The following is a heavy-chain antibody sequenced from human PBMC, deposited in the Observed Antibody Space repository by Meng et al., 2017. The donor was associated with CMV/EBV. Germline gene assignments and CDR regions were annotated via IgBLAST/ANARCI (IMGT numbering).Heavy chain of an antibody. CDR2: IFCDDDK. V-gene: IGHV2-5*02. J-gene: IGHJ4*02. D-gene: IGHD5-18*01. CDR1: CVSPITSGVV. CDR3: AHLDTAKLHFDY. Sequence: QLTLQESCPPLVTPPHTLTTTCTLFCVSPITSGVVVGWILRPPGKALEWLLLIFCDDDKRYSPSLKSRLTITKDTSKNHVVLTTTNMDPVDTTTYYCAHLDTAKLHFDYWGQGTLVTVSS.